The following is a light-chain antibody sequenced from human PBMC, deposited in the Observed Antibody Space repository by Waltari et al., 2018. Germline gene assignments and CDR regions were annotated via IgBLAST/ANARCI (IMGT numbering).Light chain of an antibody. CDR2: EGS. Sequence: IVLTQTPLSLSVSPGRPASISCKSNQSLFERDGKNYLYWYVQKAGQSPQLLMYEGSRRFSGVPERFSGSGSGTDFTLQISRVEAEDVGVYYCMQGMQVPPWTFGQGTKLEIK. CDR3: MQGMQVPPWT. V-gene: IGKV2-29*01. J-gene: IGKJ2*02. CDR1: QSLFERDGKNY.